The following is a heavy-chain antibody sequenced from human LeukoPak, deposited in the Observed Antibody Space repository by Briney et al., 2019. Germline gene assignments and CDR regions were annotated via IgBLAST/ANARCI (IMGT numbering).Heavy chain of an antibody. D-gene: IGHD5-18*01. Sequence: GASVKVSCKASGYTFTSYDINWVRQATGQGLEWMGWINPNSGGTNYAQKFQGRVTMTRDTSISTAYMELSRLRSDDTAVYYCASRGYSSFYFDYWGQGTLVTVSS. J-gene: IGHJ4*02. CDR3: ASRGYSSFYFDY. CDR2: INPNSGGT. CDR1: GYTFTSYD. V-gene: IGHV1-2*02.